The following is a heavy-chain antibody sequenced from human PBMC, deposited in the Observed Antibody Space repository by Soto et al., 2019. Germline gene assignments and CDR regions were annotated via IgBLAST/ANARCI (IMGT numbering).Heavy chain of an antibody. Sequence: GESLKISCMGSGYSFNSYCIGWVRQMPGKGLEWMGIIYPGDFDIRYSPSFQGHVTMSVDKSINTAYLQWSSLETSDTAMYYCSRRLGYSSGHQDFFDYWGQGTPVTVSS. CDR1: GYSFNSYC. D-gene: IGHD2-15*01. CDR2: IYPGDFDI. CDR3: SRRLGYSSGHQDFFDY. V-gene: IGHV5-51*01. J-gene: IGHJ4*03.